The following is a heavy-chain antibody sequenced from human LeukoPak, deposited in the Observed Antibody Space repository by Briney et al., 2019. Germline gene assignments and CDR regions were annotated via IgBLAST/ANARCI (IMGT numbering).Heavy chain of an antibody. CDR2: ISGGSEYT. V-gene: IGHV3-23*01. CDR1: GFTFSIYA. CDR3: AKGWTAVGS. J-gene: IGHJ5*02. Sequence: GGSLRLSCVASGFTFSIYAMTWVRQAPGKGLEWVSGISGGSEYTYYAGSVKGRFTISRDNSKNTLYMEVNNLRGADTAVYYCAKGWTAVGSWGQGTRVTVSS. D-gene: IGHD1-26*01.